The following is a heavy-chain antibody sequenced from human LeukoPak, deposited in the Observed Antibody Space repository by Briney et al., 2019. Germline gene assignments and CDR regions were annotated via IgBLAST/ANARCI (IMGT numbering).Heavy chain of an antibody. CDR2: IGATSGGT. J-gene: IGHJ4*02. V-gene: IGHV3-23*01. Sequence: PGGSLRLSCAASGFTFSNYAMSWVRQAPGKGLEWVSSIGATSGGTHYADSVKGRFTISRDNSKNTLYLQMNSLRAEDTAIYYWVQRSPYYFDYWGQGTLVTVS. CDR3: VQRSPYYFDY. CDR1: GFTFSNYA.